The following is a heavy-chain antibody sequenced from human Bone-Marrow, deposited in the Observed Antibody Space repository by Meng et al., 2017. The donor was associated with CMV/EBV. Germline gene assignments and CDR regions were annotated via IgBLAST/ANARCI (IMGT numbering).Heavy chain of an antibody. J-gene: IGHJ6*02. Sequence: GESLKISCAASGFTFSSYSMNWVRQAPGKGLEWVSSISSSSSYIYYADSVKGRFTISRDNAKNSLYLQMNSLKTEDTAVYYCTTEGVIPDYYYGMDVWGQGTTVTVSS. CDR1: GFTFSSYS. CDR3: TTEGVIPDYYYGMDV. V-gene: IGHV3-21*03. CDR2: ISSSSSYI. D-gene: IGHD3-16*02.